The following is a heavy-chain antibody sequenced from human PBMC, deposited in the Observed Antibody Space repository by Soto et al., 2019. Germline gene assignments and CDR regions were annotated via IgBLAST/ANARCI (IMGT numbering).Heavy chain of an antibody. Sequence: QVQLVESGGGVVQPGRSLRLSCAASGFTFSSYAMHWVRQAPGKGLEWVAVISYDGSNKYYADSVKGRFTISRDNSKNTLYLQMNSVRAEDTAVYYCARDGTRYSSSWYEEGDYYYYYYGMDVWGQGTTVTVSS. CDR2: ISYDGSNK. J-gene: IGHJ6*02. V-gene: IGHV3-30-3*01. CDR1: GFTFSSYA. CDR3: ARDGTRYSSSWYEEGDYYYYYYGMDV. D-gene: IGHD6-13*01.